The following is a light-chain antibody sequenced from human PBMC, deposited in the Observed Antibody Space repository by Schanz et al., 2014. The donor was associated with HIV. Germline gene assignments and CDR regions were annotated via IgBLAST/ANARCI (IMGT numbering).Light chain of an antibody. CDR2: GAS. CDR1: QSVSSN. V-gene: IGKV3D-15*01. CDR3: QQSYSATPYT. Sequence: EIVMTQSPATLSVSPGERATLSCRASQSVSSNLAWYQQKPGQAPRLLIYGASTRATGIPDRFSGSGSGTHFTLTITSLQFDDFATYYCQQSYSATPYTFGQGTRLEIK. J-gene: IGKJ2*01.